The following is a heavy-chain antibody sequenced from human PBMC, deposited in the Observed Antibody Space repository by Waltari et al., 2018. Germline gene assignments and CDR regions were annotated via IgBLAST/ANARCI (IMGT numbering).Heavy chain of an antibody. Sequence: QVQLQESGPGLVKPSETLSLTCTVSGGSISSYYWSWIRQPAGKGLEWIGRIYTSGSTTYNPSLKSRVTMSVDTSKNQFSLKLSSVTAADTAVYYCARDPSSSSYYYYMGVWGKGTTVTVSS. CDR3: ARDPSSSSYYYYMGV. CDR2: IYTSGST. D-gene: IGHD6-6*01. CDR1: GGSISSYY. J-gene: IGHJ6*03. V-gene: IGHV4-4*07.